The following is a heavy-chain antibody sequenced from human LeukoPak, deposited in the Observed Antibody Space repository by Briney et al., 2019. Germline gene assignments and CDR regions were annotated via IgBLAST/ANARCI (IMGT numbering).Heavy chain of an antibody. J-gene: IGHJ4*02. D-gene: IGHD3-22*01. Sequence: SETLSLTCAVYGGPFSGYYWSWIRQPPGKGLEWIGEINHSGSTNYNPSLKSRVTISVDTSKNQFSLKLSSVTAADTAVYYCATPFRYDSSGYFYWGQGTLVTVSS. V-gene: IGHV4-34*01. CDR2: INHSGST. CDR1: GGPFSGYY. CDR3: ATPFRYDSSGYFY.